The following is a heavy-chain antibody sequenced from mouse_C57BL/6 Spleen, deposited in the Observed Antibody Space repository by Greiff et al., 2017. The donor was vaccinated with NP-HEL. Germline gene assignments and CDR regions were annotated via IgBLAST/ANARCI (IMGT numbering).Heavy chain of an antibody. Sequence: VQLQESGAELVKPGASVKISCKASGYAFSSYWMNWVKQRPGKGLEWIGQIYPGDGDTNYNGKFKGKATLTADKSSSTAYMQLSSLTSEDSAVYFCARFHYYGSSPAWFAYWGQGTLVTVSA. CDR1: GYAFSSYW. J-gene: IGHJ3*01. CDR2: IYPGDGDT. D-gene: IGHD1-1*01. CDR3: ARFHYYGSSPAWFAY. V-gene: IGHV1-80*01.